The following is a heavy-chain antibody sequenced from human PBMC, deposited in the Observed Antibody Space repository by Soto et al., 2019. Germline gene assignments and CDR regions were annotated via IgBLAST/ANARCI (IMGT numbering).Heavy chain of an antibody. Sequence: QVQLVQSGAEVKTPGASVKVSCKASGYTFSKYDMNWVRQAPGQGLEWMGWMNPTSGNTGYAQKFQGRLTMTWDTAICIAHMEWSSLRNEDPAVYYCARSDGHTFNWLDSWGQGTLVTVSA. D-gene: IGHD2-2*02. J-gene: IGHJ5*01. V-gene: IGHV1-8*01. CDR2: MNPTSGNT. CDR1: GYTFSKYD. CDR3: ARSDGHTFNWLDS.